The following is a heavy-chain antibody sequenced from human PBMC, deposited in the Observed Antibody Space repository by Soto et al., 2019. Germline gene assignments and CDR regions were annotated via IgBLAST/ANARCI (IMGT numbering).Heavy chain of an antibody. D-gene: IGHD3-3*01. Sequence: QVQLVQSGAEVKKPGASVKVSCKASGYTFTSYGISWVRQAPGQGLEWMGWISAYNGNTNYAQKLQGRVTMTTDTTTRTAYMELRSLRSDDTAVYYCARDETYDFWSGYHNWFDPWGQGTLVTVSS. J-gene: IGHJ5*02. CDR1: GYTFTSYG. CDR3: ARDETYDFWSGYHNWFDP. CDR2: ISAYNGNT. V-gene: IGHV1-18*01.